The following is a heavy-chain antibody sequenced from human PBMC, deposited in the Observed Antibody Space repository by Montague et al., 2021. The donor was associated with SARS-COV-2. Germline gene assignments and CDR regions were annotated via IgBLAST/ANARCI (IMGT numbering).Heavy chain of an antibody. J-gene: IGHJ6*02. V-gene: IGHV4-34*01. D-gene: IGHD2-15*01. CDR2: INYSGST. CDR1: GGSFSGYY. Sequence: SETLSLTCAVYGGSFSGYYWSWIRQPPGKGLEWIGEINYSGSTNYNPSLKSRVTISVDTSKNQFSLKLSSVTAADTAVYYCARGSGWSGDSCSSECVPYYYYGMDVWGQGTTVTVSS. CDR3: ARGSGWSGDSCSSECVPYYYYGMDV.